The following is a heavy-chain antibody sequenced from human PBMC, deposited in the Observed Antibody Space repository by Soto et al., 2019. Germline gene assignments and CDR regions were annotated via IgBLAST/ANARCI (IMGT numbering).Heavy chain of an antibody. CDR1: GYTFTDHY. CDR3: ATGLPDCPGGDCEYVLLPRNNHFAMVV. Sequence: EVQVVQSGAEVRKPGTTVRISCKVSGYTFTDHYLFWVQQAPGKGLQWVGLVDPQDGETMYAEKFQGRVTMIADTSTDTAYMQLSSLTSEDTAVYYCATGLPDCPGGDCEYVLLPRNNHFAMVVWGQGTRVTVSS. J-gene: IGHJ6*02. CDR2: VDPQDGET. V-gene: IGHV1-69-2*01. D-gene: IGHD2-21*02.